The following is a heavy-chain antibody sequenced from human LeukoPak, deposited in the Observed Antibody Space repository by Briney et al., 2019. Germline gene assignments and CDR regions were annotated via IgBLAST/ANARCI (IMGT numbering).Heavy chain of an antibody. Sequence: PGGSLRLSCAASGFTFSSFAINWVRQAPGKGLEWVSVITGSSSGADYADSVKGRFTISRDNSQNTVHLQMNSLRAEDTAVYYCAKAGRYFEYYYYGMDVWGQGTTVTVSS. V-gene: IGHV3-23*01. CDR2: ITGSSSGA. J-gene: IGHJ6*02. CDR1: GFTFSSFA. D-gene: IGHD3-9*01. CDR3: AKAGRYFEYYYYGMDV.